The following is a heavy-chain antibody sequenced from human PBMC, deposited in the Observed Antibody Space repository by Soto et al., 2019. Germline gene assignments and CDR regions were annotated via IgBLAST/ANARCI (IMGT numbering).Heavy chain of an antibody. CDR2: ISHNDNT. CDR3: ARGLRGGYGYGYPQLWFEP. J-gene: IGHJ5*02. D-gene: IGHD5-18*01. Sequence: SETLSLTCTVSGGSVSSGGSFWNWIRQPPGKGLEWIGYISHNDNTHYNPSLKRRVTISLDTSKNQFSLRLSSVSAADTAVYYCARGLRGGYGYGYPQLWFEPWGRGTLVTVSS. V-gene: IGHV4-61*08. CDR1: GGSVSSGGSF.